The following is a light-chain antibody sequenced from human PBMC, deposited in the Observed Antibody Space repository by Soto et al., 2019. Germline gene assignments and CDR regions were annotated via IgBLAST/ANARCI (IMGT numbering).Light chain of an antibody. CDR1: QSVSSNY. CDR3: QQYGSSSWT. Sequence: EIVLTQSPGTLSLSPGERATLSCRASQSVSSNYLAWYQQKPGQAPRLLIYGASSRATGIPDRFSASGSGTEFALTISSLEPEDFAVYYCQQYGSSSWTFGQGTKVDIK. J-gene: IGKJ1*01. V-gene: IGKV3-20*01. CDR2: GAS.